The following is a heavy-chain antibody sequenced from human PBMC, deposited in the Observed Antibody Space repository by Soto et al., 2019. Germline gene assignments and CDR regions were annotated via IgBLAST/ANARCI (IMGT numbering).Heavy chain of an antibody. CDR2: VNPNTGDT. CDR1: GYTFTAYY. CDR3: ARVTPQRVDAFDI. D-gene: IGHD1-20*01. J-gene: IGHJ3*02. Sequence: ASVNFSCKASGYTFTAYYIHWVRQAPGQGLEWMGWVNPNTGDTKYAPKFQGTVTMTRDTSISTAYMELSSLRSEDTAVYYCARVTPQRVDAFDIWGQGTMVTVPS. V-gene: IGHV1-2*02.